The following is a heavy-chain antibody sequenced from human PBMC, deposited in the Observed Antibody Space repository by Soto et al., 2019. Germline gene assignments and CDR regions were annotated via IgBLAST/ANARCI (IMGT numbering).Heavy chain of an antibody. V-gene: IGHV3-23*01. Sequence: GGSLRLSCAGSGFTFSDYAISWVRQSPGKGLEWVSAMSGSGGSIHYADSVKGRFTISRDNSKNTVYLQMSSLRGEDTAVYYCAKTFGSNWLLDYWGQGTQVTVSS. D-gene: IGHD6-13*01. J-gene: IGHJ4*02. CDR3: AKTFGSNWLLDY. CDR2: MSGSGGSI. CDR1: GFTFSDYA.